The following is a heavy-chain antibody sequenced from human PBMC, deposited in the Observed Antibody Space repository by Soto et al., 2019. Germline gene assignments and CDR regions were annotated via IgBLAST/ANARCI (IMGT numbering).Heavy chain of an antibody. D-gene: IGHD3-10*01. J-gene: IGHJ6*02. V-gene: IGHV3-53*01. CDR2: IYRSGAT. Sequence: EVQLVESGGGLIQPGGSLRLSCAASGFTVTSHYLTWVRQAPGKGLEWVSVIYRSGATYYPDSVRGRFTASRDYSHNTLYLQMDSLRVEDTAVYYCARDRGMIRGSYGVDVWGPGTTVTVSS. CDR1: GFTVTSHY. CDR3: ARDRGMIRGSYGVDV.